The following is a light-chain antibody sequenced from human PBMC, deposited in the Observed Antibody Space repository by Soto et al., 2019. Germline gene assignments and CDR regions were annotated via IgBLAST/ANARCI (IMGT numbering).Light chain of an antibody. CDR1: SSDDGGYNY. Sequence: SVLTQPPSASGSPGQSVTISCTGTSSDDGGYNYVSWYQQHPGKAPKLMIYEVSKRPSGVPDRFSGSTSGNTASLTVSGLQAEDEADYYCSSYAGSNNLGVFGTGTKVTVL. CDR2: EVS. CDR3: SSYAGSNNLGV. V-gene: IGLV2-8*01. J-gene: IGLJ1*01.